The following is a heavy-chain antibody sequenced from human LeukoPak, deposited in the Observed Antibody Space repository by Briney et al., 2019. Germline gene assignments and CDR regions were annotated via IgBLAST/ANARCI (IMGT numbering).Heavy chain of an antibody. Sequence: PSETLSLTCTVSGYSISSGYYWSWIRLAPGKGLEWIGNIHNSVNINYNPALKSRVTILIDTSKNQFSLRLSSMTAADTAVYYCARTKQWLAFDIWGQGTMVTVSS. D-gene: IGHD6-19*01. CDR2: IHNSVNI. J-gene: IGHJ3*02. CDR3: ARTKQWLAFDI. V-gene: IGHV4-61*01. CDR1: GYSISSGYY.